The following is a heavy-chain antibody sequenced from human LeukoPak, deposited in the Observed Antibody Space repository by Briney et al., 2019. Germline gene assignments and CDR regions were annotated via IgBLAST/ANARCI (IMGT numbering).Heavy chain of an antibody. Sequence: PSETLSLTCTVSGGSISSYYWSWIRQPPGKGLEWIGYIYYSGSTNYNPSLKSRVTISVDTSKNQFSLKLSSVTAADTAVYYCARGTQWLVVYYFDYWGQGTLVTVSS. D-gene: IGHD6-19*01. V-gene: IGHV4-59*12. J-gene: IGHJ4*02. CDR1: GGSISSYY. CDR2: IYYSGST. CDR3: ARGTQWLVVYYFDY.